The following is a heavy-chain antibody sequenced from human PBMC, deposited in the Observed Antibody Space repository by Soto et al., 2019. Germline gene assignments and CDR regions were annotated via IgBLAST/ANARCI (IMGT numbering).Heavy chain of an antibody. Sequence: SETLSLTCSVPGGSVSNKTYYWSWIRQPPGKRLEWIGYVYYSGTTNYNPSLKSRVTISVDLSKNQFSLRLSSVTTADTALYYCARGLQSLFDYWGQGTLVTVSS. V-gene: IGHV4-61*01. J-gene: IGHJ4*02. CDR2: VYYSGTT. CDR3: ARGLQSLFDY. CDR1: GGSVSNKTYY.